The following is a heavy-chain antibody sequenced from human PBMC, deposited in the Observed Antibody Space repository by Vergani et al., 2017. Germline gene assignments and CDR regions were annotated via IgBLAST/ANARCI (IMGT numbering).Heavy chain of an antibody. D-gene: IGHD3-16*02. CDR3: ARASLRALVGYYYYMGV. CDR1: GDSITNGWFS. CDR2: IFPSGNS. Sequence: QLQLQESGSGLVKPSQTLSLTCAVSGDSITNGWFSWNWIRQPPGKGPEWIGYIFPSGNSDYNPSLKNRVSISLDKSKNQFSLWVNSVTAADTAVYFCARASLRALVGYYYYMGVWGKGKTVVVSS. J-gene: IGHJ6*03. V-gene: IGHV4-30-2*01.